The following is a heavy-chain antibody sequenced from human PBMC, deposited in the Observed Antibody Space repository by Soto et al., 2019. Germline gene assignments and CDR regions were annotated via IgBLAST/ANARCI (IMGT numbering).Heavy chain of an antibody. J-gene: IGHJ6*02. Sequence: SVEVSCTASRGTFSSYAITRVRQAPGQGLERMGGIMPIFGTANYAQKFQGRVRITADKSTSTAYMELSSLRSEDTAVYYCARDLSAVRYYDSSSYSRDYYYGMDVWGQGTTVTVSS. CDR3: ARDLSAVRYYDSSSYSRDYYYGMDV. CDR2: IMPIFGTA. V-gene: IGHV1-69*06. CDR1: RGTFSSYA. D-gene: IGHD3-22*01.